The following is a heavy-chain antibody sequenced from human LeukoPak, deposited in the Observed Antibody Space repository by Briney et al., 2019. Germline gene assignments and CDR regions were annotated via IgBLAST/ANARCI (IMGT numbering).Heavy chain of an antibody. CDR2: ISVYNGNK. CDR1: GYTFNSYG. V-gene: IGHV1-18*01. Sequence: ASVKVSCKASGYTFNSYGITWVRQAPGQGLEWMGWISVYNGNKNYAQKFQGRVTMTTDTSTSTAYMEVRSLRSGDTAVYYCARVNSAQWLVGSNFDYWGQGTLVTVSS. J-gene: IGHJ4*02. D-gene: IGHD6-19*01. CDR3: ARVNSAQWLVGSNFDY.